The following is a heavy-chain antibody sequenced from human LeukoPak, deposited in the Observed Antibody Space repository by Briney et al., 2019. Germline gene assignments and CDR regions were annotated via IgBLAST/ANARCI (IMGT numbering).Heavy chain of an antibody. CDR2: VIPIFGTA. Sequence: GGPVKVSCKASGGTFSSYAISWVRQAPGQGPEGMGGVIPIFGTANYAQKFQGRVTITTDESTSTAYMELSSLRSEDTAVYYCARDAGGCSSTSCRYYFDYWGQGTLVTVSS. V-gene: IGHV1-69*05. D-gene: IGHD2-2*01. CDR1: GGTFSSYA. CDR3: ARDAGGCSSTSCRYYFDY. J-gene: IGHJ4*02.